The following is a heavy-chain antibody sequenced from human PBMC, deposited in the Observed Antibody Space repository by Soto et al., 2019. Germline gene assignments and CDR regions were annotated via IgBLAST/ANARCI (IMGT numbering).Heavy chain of an antibody. D-gene: IGHD2-15*01. Sequence: ASVKVSCKASGYTFTGYYMHWVRQAPGQGLEWMGWINPNSGGTNYAQKFRGRVTMTRDTSISTAYMELSTLRSDDTAVYYCARDAYCSGGSCYFDYWGQGTLVTVSS. J-gene: IGHJ4*02. CDR2: INPNSGGT. CDR3: ARDAYCSGGSCYFDY. V-gene: IGHV1-2*02. CDR1: GYTFTGYY.